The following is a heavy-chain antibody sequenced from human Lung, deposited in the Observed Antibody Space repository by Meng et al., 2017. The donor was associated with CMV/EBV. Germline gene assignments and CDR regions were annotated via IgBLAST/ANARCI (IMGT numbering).Heavy chain of an antibody. V-gene: IGHV3-23*01. CDR3: AKVHTRFYYYYYGMDV. CDR2: ISGSGGST. J-gene: IGHJ6*04. D-gene: IGHD2-15*01. Sequence: SCAASGFTFSSYTMSWVRQAPGKGLEWVSAISGSGGSTIYEDSGKGRFSIFRGNYKNTLYLQMNSLRAEDEAVYYCAKVHTRFYYYYYGMDVWGKGTXVTVSS. CDR1: GFTFSSYT.